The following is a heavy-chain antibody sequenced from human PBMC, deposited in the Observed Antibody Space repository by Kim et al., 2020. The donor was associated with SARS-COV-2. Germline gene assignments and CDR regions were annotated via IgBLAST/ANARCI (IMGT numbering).Heavy chain of an antibody. V-gene: IGHV3-73*01. CDR2: IRSKANSYAT. CDR1: GFTFSGSA. J-gene: IGHJ3*02. D-gene: IGHD3-22*01. CDR3: TRRTTYDSSGYYSPPDDAFDI. Sequence: GGSLRLSCAASGFTFSGSAMHWVRQASGKGLEWVGRIRSKANSYATAYAASVKGRFTISRDDSKNTAYLQMNSLKTEDTAVYYCTRRTTYDSSGYYSPPDDAFDIWGQGTMVTVSS.